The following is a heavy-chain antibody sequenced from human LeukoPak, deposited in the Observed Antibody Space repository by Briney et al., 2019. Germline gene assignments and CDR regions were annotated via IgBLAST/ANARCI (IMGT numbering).Heavy chain of an antibody. D-gene: IGHD5-24*01. CDR2: TYYRSKWYN. V-gene: IGHV6-1*01. J-gene: IGHJ3*01. Sequence: SQTLSLTFVISGDSVAINSTACNWIRQSPSRGLEWLGRTYYRSKWYNDYAVPVKSRITINPDTSKNQFSLQLNSVTPEDTAVYYCARGGQGDGYSADEAFDFWGQGTMVTVS. CDR3: ARGGQGDGYSADEAFDF. CDR1: GDSVAINSTA.